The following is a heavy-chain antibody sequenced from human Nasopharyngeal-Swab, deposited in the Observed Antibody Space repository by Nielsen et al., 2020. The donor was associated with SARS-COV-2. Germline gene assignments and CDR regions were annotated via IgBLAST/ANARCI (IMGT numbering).Heavy chain of an antibody. D-gene: IGHD6-19*01. Sequence: ASVKVSCKASGYTFTSYGISWVRQAPGQGLEWRGWISAYNGNTNYAQKLQGRVTMTTDTSTSTAYMELRSLRSDDTAVYYCARGLAVAGIPDFDYWGQGTLVTVSS. CDR2: ISAYNGNT. CDR1: GYTFTSYG. CDR3: ARGLAVAGIPDFDY. J-gene: IGHJ4*02. V-gene: IGHV1-18*04.